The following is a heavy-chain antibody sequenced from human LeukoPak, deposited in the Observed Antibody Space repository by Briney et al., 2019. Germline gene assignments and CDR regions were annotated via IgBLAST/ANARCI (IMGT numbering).Heavy chain of an antibody. CDR3: ARVSPISLAGIDY. V-gene: IGHV4-4*07. CDR2: IYTSGSP. CDR1: GGSINGYS. D-gene: IGHD6-19*01. Sequence: SETLSLTCTVSGGSINGYSWSWIRQPAGKGLEWIGRIYTSGSPNYNPSLKSRVTMSVDTSKNQFSRKLSSVTAAAPALYYCARVSPISLAGIDYWGKGTLVTVSS. J-gene: IGHJ4*02.